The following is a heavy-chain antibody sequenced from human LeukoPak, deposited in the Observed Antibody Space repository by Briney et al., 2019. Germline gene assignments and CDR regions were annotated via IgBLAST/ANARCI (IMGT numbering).Heavy chain of an antibody. V-gene: IGHV1-18*01. CDR2: ISAYNGNT. D-gene: IGHD6-13*01. CDR3: ARDTAAAHDYDAFDI. CDR1: GYTFTSYG. Sequence: ASVKVSCKASGYTFTSYGISWVRQAPGQGLEWMGWISAYNGNTNYAQKLQGRVTMTTDTSTSTAYMELRSLRSDDTAVYYCARDTAAAHDYDAFDIWGQGTMVTVSS. J-gene: IGHJ3*02.